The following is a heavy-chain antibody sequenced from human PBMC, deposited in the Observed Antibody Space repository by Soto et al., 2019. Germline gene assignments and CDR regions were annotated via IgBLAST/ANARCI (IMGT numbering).Heavy chain of an antibody. V-gene: IGHV4-59*01. D-gene: IGHD5-12*01. CDR2: IYYSGST. Sequence: ASETLSLTCTVSGGSISSYYWSWIRQPPGKGLEWIGYIYYSGSTNYNPSLKSRVTISVDTSRNQFSLKLSSVTAADTAVYYCARDNGSGYDYRYWGHGTLVTVSS. CDR3: ARDNGSGYDYRY. CDR1: GGSISSYY. J-gene: IGHJ4*01.